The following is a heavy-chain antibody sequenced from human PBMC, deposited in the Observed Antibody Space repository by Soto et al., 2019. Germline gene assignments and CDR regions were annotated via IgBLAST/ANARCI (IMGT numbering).Heavy chain of an antibody. D-gene: IGHD3-3*02. CDR1: GFHFSSYA. CDR2: ISGSGGST. Sequence: GGSLSLSCAASGFHFSSYAMSWVRQAPGKGLEWVSAISGSGGSTYYADSVKGRFTISRDNSKNTLYLQMNSLRAEDTAVYYCAKDNHFVLGLPFDYWGQGTLVTVSS. J-gene: IGHJ4*02. CDR3: AKDNHFVLGLPFDY. V-gene: IGHV3-23*01.